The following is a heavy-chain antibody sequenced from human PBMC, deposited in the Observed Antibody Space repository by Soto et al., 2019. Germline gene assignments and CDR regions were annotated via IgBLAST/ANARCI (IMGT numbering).Heavy chain of an antibody. CDR3: ARAGVVVALAASDL. D-gene: IGHD2-15*01. CDR1: GGTFSSYA. Sequence: QVQLVQSGAEVKKPGSSVKVSCKASGGTFSSYAISWVRQAPGQGLEWMGGIIPIFGTANYAQKFQGRVTITADKSTSPDYMERSSLRSEDTAVYYCARAGVVVALAASDLWGEGTMVTVSS. V-gene: IGHV1-69*06. J-gene: IGHJ3*01. CDR2: IIPIFGTA.